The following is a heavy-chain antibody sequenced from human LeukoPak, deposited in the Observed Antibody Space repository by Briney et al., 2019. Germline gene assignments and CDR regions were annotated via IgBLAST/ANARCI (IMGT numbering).Heavy chain of an antibody. J-gene: IGHJ6*03. CDR2: IRYDASNK. V-gene: IGHV3-30*02. D-gene: IGHD1-14*01. CDR1: GFTFSSYG. CDR3: AKAPPGYYYYYMDV. Sequence: GGSLRLSCAASGFTFSSYGMHWVRQAPGKGLEWVAFIRYDASNKYYADSVKGRFTISRDNSKNTLYLQMNSLRAEDTAVYYCAKAPPGYYYYYMDVWGKGTTVTISS.